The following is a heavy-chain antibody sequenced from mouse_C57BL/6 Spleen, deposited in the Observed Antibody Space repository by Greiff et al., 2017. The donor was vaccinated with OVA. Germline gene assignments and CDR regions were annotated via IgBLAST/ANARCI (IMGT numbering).Heavy chain of an antibody. V-gene: IGHV2-2*01. Sequence: QVQLKESGPGLVQPSQSLSITCTVSGFSLTSYGVHWVRQSPGKGLEWLGVIWSGGSTDYNAAFISRLSLSKDNSKSQVFFKMNSLQADDTAIYYCARTGYYSNYLFAYWGQGTLVTVSA. CDR3: ARTGYYSNYLFAY. D-gene: IGHD2-5*01. CDR2: IWSGGST. CDR1: GFSLTSYG. J-gene: IGHJ3*01.